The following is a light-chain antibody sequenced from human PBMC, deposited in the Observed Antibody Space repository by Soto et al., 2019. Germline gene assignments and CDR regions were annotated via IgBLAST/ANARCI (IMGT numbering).Light chain of an antibody. Sequence: DIQMTQSPSFRSASAVDRGTITCRASQSISVWLAWYQQKPGKAPNLLIYQASRLESGVPSMFSGSGSGTEFTLTISSLQPDDFATYYCQQHQTYSTCGQGTKVDI. J-gene: IGKJ1*01. CDR2: QAS. V-gene: IGKV1-5*03. CDR1: QSISVW. CDR3: QQHQTYST.